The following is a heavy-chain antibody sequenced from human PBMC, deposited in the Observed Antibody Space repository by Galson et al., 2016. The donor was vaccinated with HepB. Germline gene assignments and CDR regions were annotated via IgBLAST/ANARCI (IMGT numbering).Heavy chain of an antibody. Sequence: SLRLSCATSGFNFDDHAMHWVRQAPGKGLEWVSSISWNSIILGYADSVKGRFTISRDSAESSLYLQMNSLRAEDTAFYYCAKDVGHRSHGLDVWGQGTTVTVSS. D-gene: IGHD1-26*01. J-gene: IGHJ6*02. CDR1: GFNFDDHA. V-gene: IGHV3-9*01. CDR2: ISWNSIIL. CDR3: AKDVGHRSHGLDV.